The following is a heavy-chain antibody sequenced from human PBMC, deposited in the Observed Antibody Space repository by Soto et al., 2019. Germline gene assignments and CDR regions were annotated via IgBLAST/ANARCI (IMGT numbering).Heavy chain of an antibody. CDR3: ARYRGSSWYHYYYYYGMDV. V-gene: IGHV4-34*01. CDR1: GGPFSGYY. CDR2: INHSGGT. Sequence: NPSETLSLTCAVYGGPFSGYYWSWIRQPPGKGLEWIGEINHSGGTNYNPSLKSRVTISVDTSKNQFSLKLSSVTAADTAVYYCARYRGSSWYHYYYYYGMDVWGQGTTVT. J-gene: IGHJ6*02. D-gene: IGHD6-13*01.